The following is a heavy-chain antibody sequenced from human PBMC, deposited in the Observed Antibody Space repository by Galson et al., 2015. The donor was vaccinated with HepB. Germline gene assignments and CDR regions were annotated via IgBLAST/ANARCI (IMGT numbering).Heavy chain of an antibody. V-gene: IGHV2-5*02. CDR3: AHRQNIHCSSTSCYLWFDP. CDR2: IYWDDDK. D-gene: IGHD2-2*01. CDR1: GFSLSTSGVG. J-gene: IGHJ5*02. Sequence: PALVKPTQTLTLTCTFSGFSLSTSGVGVGWIRQPPGKALEWLALIYWDDDKRYSPSLKSRLTITKDTSKNQVVLTMTNMDPVDTATYYCAHRQNIHCSSTSCYLWFDPWGQGTLVTVSS.